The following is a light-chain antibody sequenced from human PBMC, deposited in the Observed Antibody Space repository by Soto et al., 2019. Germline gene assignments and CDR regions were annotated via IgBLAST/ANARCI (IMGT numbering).Light chain of an antibody. J-gene: IGKJ1*01. CDR3: QQYHSYTRT. V-gene: IGKV1-5*03. CDR1: HNISTW. CDR2: KAS. Sequence: DIQMTQSPSTLSASVGDPVTITCRASHNISTWLAWYQQKPGKAPKLLIYKASNLENGVPSRFGGGGSGTDFTLAISSLQPDDFASYYCQQYHSYTRTFGQGTKVELK.